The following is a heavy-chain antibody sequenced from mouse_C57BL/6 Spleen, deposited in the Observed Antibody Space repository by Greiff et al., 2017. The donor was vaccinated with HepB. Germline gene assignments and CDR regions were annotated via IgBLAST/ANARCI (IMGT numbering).Heavy chain of an antibody. CDR3: ARNGYHDAYCCNY. Sequence: DVQLVESGGGLVKPGGSLKLSCAASGFTFSDYGMHWVRQAPEKGLEWVAYISSGSSTIYYADTVKGRFTISRDNAKNTLFLQMTRLRSEDPAMDYAARNGYHDAYCCNYWGKGTTLTGSS. J-gene: IGHJ2*01. D-gene: IGHD1-1*01. CDR2: ISSGSSTI. V-gene: IGHV5-17*01. CDR1: GFTFSDYG.